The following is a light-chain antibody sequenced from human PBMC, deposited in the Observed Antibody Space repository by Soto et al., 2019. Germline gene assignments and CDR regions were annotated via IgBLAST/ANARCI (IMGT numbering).Light chain of an antibody. V-gene: IGKV1-39*01. Sequence: DGKLTKSPSSLSAYLGDRVPITCQASQDISNYLNWYQQKPGKAPKLLIYAASSLQSGVPSRFSGSGSGTDFTLTISSLQPEDFATYYCQQSYSTPRTFGQGTKVDIK. J-gene: IGKJ1*01. CDR2: AAS. CDR3: QQSYSTPRT. CDR1: QDISNY.